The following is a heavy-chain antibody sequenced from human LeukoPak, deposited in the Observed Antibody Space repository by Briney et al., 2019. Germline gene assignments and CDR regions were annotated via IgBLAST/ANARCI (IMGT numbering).Heavy chain of an antibody. CDR1: GFTFSTYA. Sequence: PGGSLRLSCAASGFTFSTYAMSWVRQAPGKGLEWVSTISGSGGSTFYADSVRGQFTISRDNSKNTVYLQMNSLRVEDTAVLYCAKMRGQLQLQYYMDVWGPGTTVAVS. V-gene: IGHV3-23*01. J-gene: IGHJ6*03. CDR3: AKMRGQLQLQYYMDV. D-gene: IGHD6-6*01. CDR2: ISGSGGST.